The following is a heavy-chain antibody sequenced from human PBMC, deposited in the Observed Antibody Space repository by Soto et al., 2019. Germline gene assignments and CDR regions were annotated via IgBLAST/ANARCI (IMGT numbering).Heavy chain of an antibody. CDR3: ATKTVIVLVPAAMLNYYGMDV. V-gene: IGHV1-24*01. D-gene: IGHD2-2*01. Sequence: ASVKVSCKVSGYTLTELSMHWVRQAPGKGLEWMGGFDPEDGETIYAQKFQGRVTMTEDTSTDTAYMELSSLRSEDTAVYYCATKTVIVLVPAAMLNYYGMDVWGQGTTVTVSS. CDR2: FDPEDGET. J-gene: IGHJ6*02. CDR1: GYTLTELS.